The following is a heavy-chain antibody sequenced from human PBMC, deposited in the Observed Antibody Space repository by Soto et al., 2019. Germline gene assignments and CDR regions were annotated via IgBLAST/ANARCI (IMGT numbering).Heavy chain of an antibody. J-gene: IGHJ4*02. CDR3: ARGWPRYCTNGVCYTFHY. CDR2: IWYDGSNK. D-gene: IGHD2-8*01. CDR1: GFTFSSYG. V-gene: IGHV3-33*01. Sequence: YLRLSCAASGFTFSSYGMHCVRQAPGKGLEWVAVIWYDGSNKSYTDSVKGRFTISRDNSKNTLYLQMNSLRAEDPAVYYCARGWPRYCTNGVCYTFHYWGQGTLVTVSS.